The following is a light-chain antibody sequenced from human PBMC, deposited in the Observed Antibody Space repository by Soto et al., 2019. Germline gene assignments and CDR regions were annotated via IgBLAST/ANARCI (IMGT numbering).Light chain of an antibody. CDR1: QSISSW. CDR2: DAS. J-gene: IGKJ3*01. Sequence: DIQMSQSPSTLSATAGDRVTITCRASQSISSWLAWYQQKPGKAPKLLIYDASNLESGVPSRFSGSGSGTEFTLTISSLQPDDFATYYCQQSYNTLAFGPGTKVDI. CDR3: QQSYNTLA. V-gene: IGKV1-5*01.